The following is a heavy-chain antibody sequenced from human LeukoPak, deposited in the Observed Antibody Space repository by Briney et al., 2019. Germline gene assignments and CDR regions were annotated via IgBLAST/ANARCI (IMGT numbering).Heavy chain of an antibody. V-gene: IGHV4-31*03. D-gene: IGHD3-16*01. CDR1: GRSISSGGYS. CDR3: ARDLGDDLHRFDP. CDR2: IYYSGST. Sequence: SQTLSLTCTVSGRSISSGGYSWSWIRQHPGKGLEWIGYIYYSGSTYYNPSLKSRVTISVDTSKNQFSLKLSSVTAADTAVYYCARDLGDDLHRFDPWGQGTLVTVSS. J-gene: IGHJ5*02.